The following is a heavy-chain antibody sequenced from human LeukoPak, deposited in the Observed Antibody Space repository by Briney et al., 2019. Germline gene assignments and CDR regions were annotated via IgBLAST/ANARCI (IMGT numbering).Heavy chain of an antibody. V-gene: IGHV4-38-2*02. CDR2: IYSTGTT. CDR1: GYLINSGYC. J-gene: IGHJ4*02. Sequence: PSETLSLTCSVSGYLINSGYCWGWFRRSPGKGLEWIGSIYSTGTTYDNRSMKRRVSISVDPSKNQFSLKLRSVTAADTAVYYCASRATVANIYFDSWGQGNLVTVSS. CDR3: ASRATVANIYFDS. D-gene: IGHD5-12*01.